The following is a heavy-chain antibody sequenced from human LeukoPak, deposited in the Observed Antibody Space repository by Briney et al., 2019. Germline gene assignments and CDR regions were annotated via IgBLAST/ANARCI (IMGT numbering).Heavy chain of an antibody. CDR2: IIPILGIA. J-gene: IGHJ4*02. D-gene: IGHD4-17*01. CDR1: GYTFTSYA. V-gene: IGHV1-69*04. CDR3: ARGTVTTFLVDY. Sequence: SVKVSCKASGYTFTSYAISWVRQAPGQGLEWMGRIIPILGIANYAQKFQGRVTITADKSTSTAYMELSSLRSEDTAVYYCARGTVTTFLVDYWGQGTLVTVSS.